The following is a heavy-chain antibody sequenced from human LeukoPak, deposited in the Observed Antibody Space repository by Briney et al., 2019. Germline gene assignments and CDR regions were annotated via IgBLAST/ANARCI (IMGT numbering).Heavy chain of an antibody. V-gene: IGHV3-48*04. J-gene: IGHJ5*02. CDR2: ISSTSTTK. D-gene: IGHD4-17*01. CDR1: GFTFSSYG. CDR3: ARDRSLVDGDYGVWFDA. Sequence: QAGGSLRLSCAASGFTFSSYGMHWVRQAPGKGLEWVSYISSTSTTKYYADSVKGRFTISRDNSKNSLDLQMNRLTAEDTAVYYCARDRSLVDGDYGVWFDAWGQGSLVTVSS.